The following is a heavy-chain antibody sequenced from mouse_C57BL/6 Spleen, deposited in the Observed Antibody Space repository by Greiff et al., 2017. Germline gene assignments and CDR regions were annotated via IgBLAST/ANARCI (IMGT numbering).Heavy chain of an antibody. V-gene: IGHV5-12*01. CDR3: ARVAPHWYFDV. CDR2: ISNGGGST. J-gene: IGHJ1*03. D-gene: IGHD1-3*01. Sequence: EVKLVESGGGLVQPGGSLKLSCAASGFTFSDYYMYWVRQTPEKRLEWVAYISNGGGSTYYPDTVKGRFTISRENAKNTLYLPMSRLKSEDTAMYYCARVAPHWYFDVWGTGTTVTVSS. CDR1: GFTFSDYY.